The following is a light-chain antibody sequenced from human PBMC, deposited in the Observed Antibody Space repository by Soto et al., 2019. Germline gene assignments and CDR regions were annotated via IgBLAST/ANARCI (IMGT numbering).Light chain of an antibody. J-gene: IGLJ3*02. CDR2: RND. CDR1: SSSIGGNT. V-gene: IGLV1-44*01. Sequence: QSVLTQPPSASGTPGQRVTISCSGSSSSIGGNTVNWYYQLPGTAPKLLIYRNDQRPSGVPDRFSGSKSGTSASLAISGLQSEDEADYYCSTWDDSLNGGVFGGGTKLTVL. CDR3: STWDDSLNGGV.